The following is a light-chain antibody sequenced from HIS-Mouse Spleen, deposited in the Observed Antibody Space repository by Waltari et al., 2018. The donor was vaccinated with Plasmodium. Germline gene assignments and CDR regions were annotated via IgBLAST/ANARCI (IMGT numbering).Light chain of an antibody. Sequence: DIQMTQSPSTLSASVGDRVTITCRASQSISSRLAWYQQKPGKAPKLLIYKASSLESGVPSRVSGSGSGTEFTLTISSLQPDDVATYYCQQYNSYSWTFGQGTKVEIK. J-gene: IGKJ1*01. CDR3: QQYNSYSWT. CDR2: KAS. CDR1: QSISSR. V-gene: IGKV1-5*03.